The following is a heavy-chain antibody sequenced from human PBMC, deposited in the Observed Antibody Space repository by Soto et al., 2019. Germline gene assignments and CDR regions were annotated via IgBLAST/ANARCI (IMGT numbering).Heavy chain of an antibody. Sequence: SVKVSCKASGGTFSSYAISWVRQAPGQGLEWMGGIIPIFGTANYAQKFQGRVTITADKSTSTAYMELSSLRSEDTAVYYCAREGRDGYNSTPYYYYYGMDVWGQGTTVTVSS. CDR3: AREGRDGYNSTPYYYYYGMDV. D-gene: IGHD5-12*01. CDR2: IIPIFGTA. V-gene: IGHV1-69*06. CDR1: GGTFSSYA. J-gene: IGHJ6*02.